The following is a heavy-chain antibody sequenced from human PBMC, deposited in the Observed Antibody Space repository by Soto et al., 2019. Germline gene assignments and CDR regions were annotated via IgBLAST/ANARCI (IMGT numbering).Heavy chain of an antibody. J-gene: IGHJ6*03. CDR1: GGSISSGGYY. V-gene: IGHV4-31*03. CDR2: IYYSGST. CDR3: ARVAEYQLLLSNRRYYYYMDV. Sequence: QVQLQESGPGLVKPSQTLSLTCTVSGGSISSGGYYWSWIRQHPGKGLEWIGYIYYSGSTYYNPSLKSRVTISADTSKNQFSLKLSSVTAADTAVYYCARVAEYQLLLSNRRYYYYMDVWGKGTTVTVSS. D-gene: IGHD2-2*01.